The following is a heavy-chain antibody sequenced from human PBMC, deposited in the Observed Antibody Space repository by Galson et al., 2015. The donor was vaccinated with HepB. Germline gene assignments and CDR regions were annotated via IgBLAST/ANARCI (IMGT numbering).Heavy chain of an antibody. Sequence: VKVSCKASGYTFTNYDINWVRQATGQGLEWMGWMNPNSGTTGYAQKFQGRLTMTRSTSISTAYMELSSLRSEDTAVYYCARGRPCSSTSCFPFDAFHIWGQGTVVTVSS. V-gene: IGHV1-8*01. CDR2: MNPNSGTT. J-gene: IGHJ3*02. CDR1: GYTFTNYD. D-gene: IGHD2-2*01. CDR3: ARGRPCSSTSCFPFDAFHI.